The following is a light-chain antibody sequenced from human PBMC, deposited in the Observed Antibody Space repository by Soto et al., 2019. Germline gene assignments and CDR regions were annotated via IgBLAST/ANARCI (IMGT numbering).Light chain of an antibody. CDR1: SSNIGINY. CDR2: TND. Sequence: QSVLTQPPSASGTPGQSVTISCSGSSSNIGINYVYWYQQRPGTAPKLLIYTNDQRPSGVPDRFSGSKSGTSASLAISGLRSEDEGDYYCAVWDDSLSAYVFGTGTKVTVL. J-gene: IGLJ1*01. CDR3: AVWDDSLSAYV. V-gene: IGLV1-47*02.